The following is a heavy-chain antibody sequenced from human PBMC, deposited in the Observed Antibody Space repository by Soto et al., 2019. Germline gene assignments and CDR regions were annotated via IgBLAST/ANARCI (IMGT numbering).Heavy chain of an antibody. V-gene: IGHV3-11*01. J-gene: IGHJ6*02. Sequence: QVQLVESGGGLVKPGGSLRLSCAASGFTFSDYYMSWIRQAPGKGLEWVSYISVSGITIYYADSVKGRFTISRDNAKNSLYLQMNSLRAEDTAVYYCASSLVIGSPLWFGELLLGYYGMDVWGQGTTVTVSS. CDR2: ISVSGITI. D-gene: IGHD3-10*01. CDR1: GFTFSDYY. CDR3: ASSLVIGSPLWFGELLLGYYGMDV.